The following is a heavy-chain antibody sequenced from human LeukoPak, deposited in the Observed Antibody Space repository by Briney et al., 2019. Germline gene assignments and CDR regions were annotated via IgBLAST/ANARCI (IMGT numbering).Heavy chain of an antibody. Sequence: SETLSLTCTVSGGSISTYYWSWIRQPPGKGLEWIGYMYRTGSTNYNPSLKSRVTITPDTSKNQFSLRLTSVTAADTAVYYCASQIGTGTSTFHFDLWGRGTLVTVSS. CDR1: GGSISTYY. CDR2: MYRTGST. V-gene: IGHV4-59*01. J-gene: IGHJ2*01. CDR3: ASQIGTGTSTFHFDL. D-gene: IGHD2-2*01.